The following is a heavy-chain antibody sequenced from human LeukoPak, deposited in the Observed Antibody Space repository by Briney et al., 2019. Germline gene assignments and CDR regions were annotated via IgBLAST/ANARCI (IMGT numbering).Heavy chain of an antibody. J-gene: IGHJ6*02. D-gene: IGHD3-10*01. V-gene: IGHV1-2*02. CDR3: ARTMVRGLLSYYGMDV. CDR2: INPNSGGT. Sequence: ASVKVSCKASGYTFTGYYMHWVRQAPGQGLEWMGWINPNSGGTNYAQKFQGRVTMTRGTSISTAYMELSRLRSDDTAVYYCARTMVRGLLSYYGMDVWGQGTTVTVSS. CDR1: GYTFTGYY.